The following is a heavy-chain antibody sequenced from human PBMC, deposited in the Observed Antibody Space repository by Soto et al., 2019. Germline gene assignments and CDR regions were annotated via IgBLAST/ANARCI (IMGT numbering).Heavy chain of an antibody. CDR3: ARGTLTGYSSSWCFDY. V-gene: IGHV4-34*01. CDR2: INHSGST. CDR1: GGSFSGYY. Sequence: PSETLSLTCAVYGGSFSGYYWSWIRQPPGKGLEWIGEINHSGSTNYNPSLKSRVTISVDTSKNQFSLKLSSVTAADTAVYYCARGTLTGYSSSWCFDYWGQGTLVTVSS. D-gene: IGHD6-13*01. J-gene: IGHJ4*02.